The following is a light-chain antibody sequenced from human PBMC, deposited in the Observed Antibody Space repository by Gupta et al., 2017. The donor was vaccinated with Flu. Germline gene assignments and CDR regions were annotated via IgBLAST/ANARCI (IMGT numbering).Light chain of an antibody. CDR2: END. J-gene: IGLJ3*02. V-gene: IGLV1-51*02. CDR3: ATWDDSLYTVV. CDR1: SSNIGKNY. Sequence: TISCSGGSSNIGKNYVSWYQQLPGTAPKLLIYENDKRPSGIPDRFSGSKSGTSATLGITGLQTGDEADYYCATWDDSLYTVVFGGGTKLTVL.